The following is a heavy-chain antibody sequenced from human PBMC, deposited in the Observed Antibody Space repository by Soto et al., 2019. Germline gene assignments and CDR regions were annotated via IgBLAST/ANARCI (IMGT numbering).Heavy chain of an antibody. D-gene: IGHD2-21*02. CDR3: ARSGVTGIVIPSHWFDP. CDR2: IYHSGST. Sequence: SETLSLTCAVSGASISSSNWWNWVRQPPGKGLEWIGEIYHSGSTNYNPSLKSRVTISLDTSQNQFSLKLLSVTAADTAIYYCARSGVTGIVIPSHWFDPWGQGTLVTVSS. CDR1: GASISSSNW. V-gene: IGHV4-4*02. J-gene: IGHJ5*02.